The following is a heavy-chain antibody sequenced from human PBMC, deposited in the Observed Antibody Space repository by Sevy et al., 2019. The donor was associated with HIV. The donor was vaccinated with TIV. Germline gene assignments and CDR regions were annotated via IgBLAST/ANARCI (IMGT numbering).Heavy chain of an antibody. Sequence: GGSLRLSCTASGFTFDDYAMHWVRQAPGKGLEWVSGISWNSGSIGYADSVKGRFTISRDNAKNSLSLQMNSLTAEDKALYYCAKDKGSIGDAFDIWGQGTMVTVSS. V-gene: IGHV3-9*01. J-gene: IGHJ3*02. CDR2: ISWNSGSI. CDR3: AKDKGSIGDAFDI. D-gene: IGHD3-16*01. CDR1: GFTFDDYA.